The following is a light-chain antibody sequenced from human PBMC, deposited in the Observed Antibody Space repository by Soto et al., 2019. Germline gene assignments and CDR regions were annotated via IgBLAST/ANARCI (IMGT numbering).Light chain of an antibody. CDR3: QQYGDSPWT. V-gene: IGKV3-20*01. CDR2: GAF. J-gene: IGKJ1*01. CDR1: QYISTK. Sequence: VLTQSPDSLSLSPGERATLSCRASQYISTKLAWYQQKPGQAPRLLFSGAFNRATDTPDRFSGSGSGTDFTLIISGVEAEDFAMYYCQQYGDSPWTFGQGNRLDFK.